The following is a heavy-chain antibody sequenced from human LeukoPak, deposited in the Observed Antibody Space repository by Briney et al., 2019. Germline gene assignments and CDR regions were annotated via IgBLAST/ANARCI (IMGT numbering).Heavy chain of an antibody. CDR3: ARGGVPAAIFDY. V-gene: IGHV4-34*01. Sequence: SETLSLTCAVYGGSFSGYYWSWIRQPPGKGLEWIGEINHSGSTNYNPSLKSRVTISVDTSKNQFSLKLSSVTAAGTAVYYCARGGVPAAIFDYWGQGTLVTVSS. CDR1: GGSFSGYY. D-gene: IGHD2-2*01. J-gene: IGHJ4*02. CDR2: INHSGST.